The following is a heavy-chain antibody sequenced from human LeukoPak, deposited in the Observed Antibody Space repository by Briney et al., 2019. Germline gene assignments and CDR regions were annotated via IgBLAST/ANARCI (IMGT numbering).Heavy chain of an antibody. D-gene: IGHD1-26*01. Sequence: SQTLSLTCTVSGGSISSGGYYWSWIRQPPGKGLEWIGEINHSGSTNYNPSLKSRVTISVDTSKNQFSLKLSSVTAADTAVYYCARGPIYSGSYWSPFDYWGQGTLVTVSS. V-gene: IGHV4-30-2*01. J-gene: IGHJ4*02. CDR3: ARGPIYSGSYWSPFDY. CDR2: INHSGST. CDR1: GGSISSGGYY.